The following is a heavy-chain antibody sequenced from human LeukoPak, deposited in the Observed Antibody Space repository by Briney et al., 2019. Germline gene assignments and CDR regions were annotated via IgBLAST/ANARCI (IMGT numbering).Heavy chain of an antibody. CDR2: IYSGGST. J-gene: IGHJ6*02. CDR3: ARDATSSYYYGSGRDGMDV. D-gene: IGHD3-10*01. Sequence: GGSLRLSCAASGFTVSSNYMSWVRQAPGKGLEWVSVIYSGGSTYYADSVKGRFTISRDNSKNTLYLQMNSLRAEDTAVYYCARDATSSYYYGSGRDGMDVWGQGTTVTVSS. CDR1: GFTVSSNY. V-gene: IGHV3-53*01.